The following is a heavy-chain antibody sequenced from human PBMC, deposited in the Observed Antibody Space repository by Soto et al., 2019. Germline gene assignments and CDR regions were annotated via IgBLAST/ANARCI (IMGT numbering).Heavy chain of an antibody. V-gene: IGHV5-10-1*01. J-gene: IGHJ4*02. D-gene: IGHD5-18*01. Sequence: GESLKISCKVSGYSFTSYWISWVRQMPGKGLEWMGRIDPRDSFTNYSPSFRGHVTFSTDKSISTAYLEWNSLKASDSAMYFCARLATDMAKNYFDYWGQGTQVTVSS. CDR3: ARLATDMAKNYFDY. CDR2: IDPRDSFT. CDR1: GYSFTSYW.